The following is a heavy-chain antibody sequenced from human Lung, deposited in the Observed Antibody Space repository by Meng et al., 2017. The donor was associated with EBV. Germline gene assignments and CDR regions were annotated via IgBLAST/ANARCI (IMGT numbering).Heavy chain of an antibody. CDR2: IYHSGST. J-gene: IGHJ4*02. Sequence: QVQLPQEGPGLLKPSETRSLTCAVYSTSLSGYFWTWIRQSPGKGLEWIGEIYHSGSTNYNPFLKSRVTISVDKSKNQFSLKLTSVTAADTAVYYCARGGYYSFDYWGQGTLVTVSS. CDR1: STSLSGYF. D-gene: IGHD5-18*01. V-gene: IGHV4-34*01. CDR3: ARGGYYSFDY.